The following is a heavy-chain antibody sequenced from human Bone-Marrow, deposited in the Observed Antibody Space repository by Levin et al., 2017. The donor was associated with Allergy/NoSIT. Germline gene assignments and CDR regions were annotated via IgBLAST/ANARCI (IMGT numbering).Heavy chain of an antibody. D-gene: IGHD2-8*01. CDR2: IYSGGTT. CDR1: GFTVYNNY. J-gene: IGHJ4*02. CDR3: ARNVPLTANGY. Sequence: GESLKISCAVSGFTVYNNYMSWVRQAPGKGLEWVSLIYSGGTTQYADSVKGRFTISRDSSKHTLYLQMNSLTPEDTAMYYCARNVPLTANGYWGQGTLFTVSS. V-gene: IGHV3-66*01.